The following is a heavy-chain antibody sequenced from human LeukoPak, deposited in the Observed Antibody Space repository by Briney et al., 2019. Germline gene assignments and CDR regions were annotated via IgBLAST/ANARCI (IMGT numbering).Heavy chain of an antibody. J-gene: IGHJ4*02. CDR3: AKEGDFYDILTDY. CDR1: GFTFRTYA. D-gene: IGHD3-9*01. Sequence: PAGGSLRLSCAASGFTFRTYAMCWARQAPGKGLEWVSGISGSGGSTYYADSVKGRFTISRDNSKNTLYLQMNSLRAEDTAVYYRAKEGDFYDILTDYWGQGTLVTVSS. V-gene: IGHV3-23*01. CDR2: ISGSGGST.